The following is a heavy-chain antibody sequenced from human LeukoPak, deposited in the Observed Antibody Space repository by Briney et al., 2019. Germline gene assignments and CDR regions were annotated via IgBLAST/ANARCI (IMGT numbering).Heavy chain of an antibody. J-gene: IGHJ4*02. CDR3: ARESGWWPNRYYFDY. V-gene: IGHV4-38-2*02. D-gene: IGHD6-19*01. CDR2: INHSGST. Sequence: PSETLSLTCTVSGYSISSGYYWSWIRQPPGKGLEWIGEINHSGSTNYNPSLKSRVTISVDTSKNQFSLKLSSVTAADTAVYYCARESGWWPNRYYFDYWGQGTLVTVSS. CDR1: GYSISSGYY.